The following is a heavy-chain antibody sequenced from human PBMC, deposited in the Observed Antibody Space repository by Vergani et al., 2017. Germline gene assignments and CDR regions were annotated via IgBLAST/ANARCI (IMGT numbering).Heavy chain of an antibody. Sequence: QVQLVQSGAEVKKPGSSVKVSCKASGGTFSSYAISWVRQAPGQGLEWMGRIIPIFGTANYAQKFQGRVTITADESTSTAYMELSSLRSEDTAVYYCARASRYCSSTSCHLAARAFDIWGQGTMVTVSS. CDR3: ARASRYCSSTSCHLAARAFDI. V-gene: IGHV1-69*18. CDR2: IIPIFGTA. CDR1: GGTFSSYA. D-gene: IGHD2-2*01. J-gene: IGHJ3*02.